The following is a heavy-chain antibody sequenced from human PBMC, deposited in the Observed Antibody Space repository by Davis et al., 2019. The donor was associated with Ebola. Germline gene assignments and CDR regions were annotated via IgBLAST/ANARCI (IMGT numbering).Heavy chain of an antibody. CDR2: IYYSGST. Sequence: PSETLSLTCTVSGGSISSYYWSWIRQPPGKGLEWIGYIYYSGSTNYNPSLKSRVTISVDTSKNQFSLKLSSVTAADTAVYYCARRNDFWSGYYPKGAFDYWGQGTLVTVSS. J-gene: IGHJ4*02. D-gene: IGHD3-3*01. V-gene: IGHV4-59*01. CDR1: GGSISSYY. CDR3: ARRNDFWSGYYPKGAFDY.